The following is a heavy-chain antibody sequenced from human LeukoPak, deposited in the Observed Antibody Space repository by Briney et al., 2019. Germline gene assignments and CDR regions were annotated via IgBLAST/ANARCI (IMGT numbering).Heavy chain of an antibody. CDR2: ISSSGSTI. CDR1: GFTFSDYY. CDR3: ARDLVVPAAYHGPARHNWFDP. Sequence: GGSLRLSCAASGFTFSDYYMSWIRQAPGKGLEWVSYISSSGSTIYYADSVKGRFTISRDNAKNSLYLQMNSLRAEDTAVYYCARDLVVPAAYHGPARHNWFDPWGQGTLVTVSS. D-gene: IGHD2-2*01. J-gene: IGHJ5*02. V-gene: IGHV3-11*01.